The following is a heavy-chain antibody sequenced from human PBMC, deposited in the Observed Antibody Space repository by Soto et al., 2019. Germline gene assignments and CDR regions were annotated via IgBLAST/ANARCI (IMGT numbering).Heavy chain of an antibody. V-gene: IGHV3-23*01. J-gene: IGHJ4*02. D-gene: IGHD2-2*01. CDR1: GFSFSNCA. CDR3: AKGPFCSSAICYDPVYFDS. Sequence: VQLLESGGGLVQPGGSLRLSCAASGFSFSNCAMNWVRQAPGKGLEWVSTSGRGGTTLYGDSAKGRFTISRDNSKNTLYLQMNSLRAEDTAVYYCAKGPFCSSAICYDPVYFDSWGQGTPVTVSS. CDR2: SGRGGTT.